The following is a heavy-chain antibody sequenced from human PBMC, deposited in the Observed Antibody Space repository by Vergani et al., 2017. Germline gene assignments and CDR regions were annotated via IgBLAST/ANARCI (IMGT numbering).Heavy chain of an antibody. J-gene: IGHJ4*02. CDR1: GFSLSTSGVG. Sequence: QITLKESGPTLVKPTQTLTLTCTFSGFSLSTSGVGVGWIRQPPGKALEWLALIYWNDDKRYSPSLKSRLTITKDTSKNQVVLTMTNMDPVDTATYYGAHRRGGGGYSYGYVGYWGQGTLVTVSS. V-gene: IGHV2-5*01. D-gene: IGHD5-18*01. CDR3: AHRRGGGGYSYGYVGY. CDR2: IYWNDDK.